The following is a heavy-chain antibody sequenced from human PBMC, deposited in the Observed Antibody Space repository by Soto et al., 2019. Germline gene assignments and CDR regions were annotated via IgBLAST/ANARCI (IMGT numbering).Heavy chain of an antibody. CDR3: ARLLTEGATFREDAFDL. Sequence: ASVKVSCKPSGYTFTSHGLSWVRQAPGQGLEWMGWISTYNGKTDYAQKFQGRVTMTADTRTTTGYMELRSLRSDDTAVYYCARLLTEGATFREDAFDLWGQGTEVTVSS. CDR2: ISTYNGKT. V-gene: IGHV1-18*01. J-gene: IGHJ3*01. D-gene: IGHD3-9*01. CDR1: GYTFTSHG.